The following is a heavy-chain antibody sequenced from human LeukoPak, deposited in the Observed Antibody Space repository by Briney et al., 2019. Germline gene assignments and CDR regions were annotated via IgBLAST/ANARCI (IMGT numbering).Heavy chain of an antibody. D-gene: IGHD6-13*01. CDR3: AREWQGGIAAAGTRIEGDY. CDR2: IKQDGSEK. V-gene: IGHV3-7*01. CDR1: GFSVSGYW. J-gene: IGHJ4*02. Sequence: GGSLRLSCAASGFSVSGYWMTWVRQAPGQGLEWVANIKQDGSEKNYVDSVKGRFTISRDNAENSLFLQMNSLRVEDTAVYYCAREWQGGIAAAGTRIEGDYWGQGTLVAVSS.